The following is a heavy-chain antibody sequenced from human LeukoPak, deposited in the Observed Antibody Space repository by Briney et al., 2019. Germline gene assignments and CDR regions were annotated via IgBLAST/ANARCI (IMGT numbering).Heavy chain of an antibody. J-gene: IGHJ6*02. CDR2: IKQDGSKK. CDR3: ARDGRRLAPYAMDV. D-gene: IGHD6-25*01. V-gene: IGHV3-7*01. CDR1: GFPFSSYW. Sequence: AGGSLRLSCVASGFPFSSYWMTWVRQAPGKGLEWVANIKQDGSKKSYVDSVKGRFTISRDNAKNSLYLQMNSLRAEDTAVYYCARDGRRLAPYAMDVWGQGTTITVSS.